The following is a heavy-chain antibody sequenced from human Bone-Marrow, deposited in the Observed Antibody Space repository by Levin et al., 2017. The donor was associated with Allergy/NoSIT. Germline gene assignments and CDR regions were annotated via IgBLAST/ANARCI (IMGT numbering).Heavy chain of an antibody. D-gene: IGHD3-3*01. CDR3: ARDLIPVDFAFDV. J-gene: IGHJ3*01. CDR1: GVSVSDYY. V-gene: IGHV4-59*02. CDR2: ISYTGST. Sequence: SETLSLTCTVSGVSVSDYYWSWIRQAPGKGLEWIGYISYTGSTHFNPSLKSPSFISVDKSKNQLSLNLRFVTAADTAVYFCARDLIPVDFAFDVWGPGTMLTVSS.